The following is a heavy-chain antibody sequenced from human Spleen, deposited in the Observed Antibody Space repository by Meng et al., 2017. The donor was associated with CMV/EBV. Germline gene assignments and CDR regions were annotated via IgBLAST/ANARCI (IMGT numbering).Heavy chain of an antibody. J-gene: IGHJ5*02. V-gene: IGHV4-61*05. CDR3: ARAVTRRMIVVMTYNWFDP. CDR1: GDSISSSRYY. Sequence: GSLRLSCIVSGDSISSSRYYWGWIRQPPGKGLEWIGYIYYSGSTNYNPSLKSRVTISVDTSKNQFSLKLSSVTAADTAVYYCARAVTRRMIVVMTYNWFDPWGQGTLVTVSS. CDR2: IYYSGST. D-gene: IGHD3-22*01.